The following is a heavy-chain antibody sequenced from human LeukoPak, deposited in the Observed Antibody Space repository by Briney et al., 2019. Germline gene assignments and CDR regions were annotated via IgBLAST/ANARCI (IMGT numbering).Heavy chain of an antibody. J-gene: IGHJ4*02. V-gene: IGHV1-2*02. Sequence: GASVKVSCKASGYTFTAYYIHWLRQAPGQGPEWMGWIKPDSGSSHYAQKFQGRVTMTRDTSSNSAYMDLTRLKSDDTAVYYCARARVPIAVAGLYYFDYWGQGALVTVSP. CDR3: ARARVPIAVAGLYYFDY. CDR1: GYTFTAYY. CDR2: IKPDSGSS. D-gene: IGHD6-19*01.